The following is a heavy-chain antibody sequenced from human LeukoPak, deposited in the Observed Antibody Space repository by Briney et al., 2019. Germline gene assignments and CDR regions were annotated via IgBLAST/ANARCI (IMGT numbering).Heavy chain of an antibody. CDR3: ARDLGRYYMDV. Sequence: GGSLRLSCAASRFTVSSNYMTWVRQAAGKGLEWVSVIYSGGSTYCADSVKGRFTISRENAKNSLYLQMNSLRAGDTAVYYCARDLGRYYMDVWGKGTTVTISS. CDR1: RFTVSSNY. V-gene: IGHV3-66*01. CDR2: IYSGGST. J-gene: IGHJ6*03.